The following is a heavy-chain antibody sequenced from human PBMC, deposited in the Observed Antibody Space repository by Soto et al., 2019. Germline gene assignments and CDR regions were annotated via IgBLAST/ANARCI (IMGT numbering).Heavy chain of an antibody. V-gene: IGHV4-59*01. CDR3: AKERSPRSGYNWNNGY. D-gene: IGHD1-20*01. CDR2: IYYSGST. CDR1: GGSISSYY. Sequence: SETLSLTCTVSGGSISSYYWSWIRQPPGKGLEWIGYIYYSGSTNYNPSLKSRVTISVDTSKNQFSLKLSSVTAADTAVYYCAKERSPRSGYNWNNGYWGQGTLVTVSS. J-gene: IGHJ4*02.